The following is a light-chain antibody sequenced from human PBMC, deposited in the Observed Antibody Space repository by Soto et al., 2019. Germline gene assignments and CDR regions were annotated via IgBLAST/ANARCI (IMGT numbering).Light chain of an antibody. CDR2: GAS. CDR3: QQSYVMPRT. V-gene: IGKV1-39*01. J-gene: IGKJ1*01. Sequence: DIPMTQSPSSLSASIGDRVTITCRASQNINMYLNWYQQTPGKAPRLLMFGASSSKSGVPSRFSGSGSGTDFTLTIGSLQPEDFATYYCQQSYVMPRTFGQGTKVEVK. CDR1: QNINMY.